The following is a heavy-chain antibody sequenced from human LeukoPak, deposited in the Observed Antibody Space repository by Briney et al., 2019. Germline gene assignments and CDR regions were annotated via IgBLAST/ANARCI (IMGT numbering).Heavy chain of an antibody. Sequence: PGRSLRLSCAASGFTFGSYCIHWVRQAPRKGLEYVSAISSNGGGTYYANSVKGRFTISRDNSPTTVYPQMGSLSAEDMAVYYCPRIESGPWFGVDSWGPGNLVTVSS. V-gene: IGHV3-64*01. J-gene: IGHJ4*02. CDR3: PRIESGPWFGVDS. D-gene: IGHD3-10*01. CDR1: GFTFGSYC. CDR2: ISSNGGGT.